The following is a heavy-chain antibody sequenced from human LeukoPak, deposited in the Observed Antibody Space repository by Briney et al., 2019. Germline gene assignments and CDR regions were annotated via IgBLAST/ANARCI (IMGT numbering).Heavy chain of an antibody. V-gene: IGHV3-73*01. CDR3: TRPSELLGIYYYYYVDV. Sequence: GGSLKLSCAASGFTFSGSVIHWVRQASGKGLEWDGRIRTKTDDYATAYAASVKGRFTISRDDSKNMAYLQMNSLKTEDTAVYYCTRPSELLGIYYYYYVDVWGKGTTVTVSS. D-gene: IGHD3-10*01. J-gene: IGHJ6*03. CDR1: GFTFSGSV. CDR2: IRTKTDDYAT.